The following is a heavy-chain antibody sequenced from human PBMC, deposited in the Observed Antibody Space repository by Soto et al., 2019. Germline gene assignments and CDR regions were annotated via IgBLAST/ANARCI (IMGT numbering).Heavy chain of an antibody. J-gene: IGHJ5*02. D-gene: IGHD5-18*01. CDR3: ARMNGYSYGPSWFDP. CDR2: IDWDDDK. Sequence: GSGPTLVNPTQTLTLTCTFSGFSLSTSGMRVSWIRQPPGKALEWLARIDWDDDKFYSTSLKTRLTISKDTSKNQVVLTMTNMDPVDTATYYCARMNGYSYGPSWFDPWGQGTLVTVPS. V-gene: IGHV2-70*04. CDR1: GFSLSTSGMR.